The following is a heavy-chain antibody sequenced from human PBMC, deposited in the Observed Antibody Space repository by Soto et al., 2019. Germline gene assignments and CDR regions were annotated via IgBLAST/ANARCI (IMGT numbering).Heavy chain of an antibody. CDR3: ARNPPYSGGYCSGGSCPVPFDY. V-gene: IGHV3-33*01. J-gene: IGHJ4*02. D-gene: IGHD2-15*01. Sequence: GGSLRLSCAASGFTFSSYGMHWVRQAPGKGLEWVAVIWYDGSNKYYADSVKGRFTISRDNSKNTLYLQMNSLRAEDTAVYYCARNPPYSGGYCSGGSCPVPFDYWGQGTLVTVSS. CDR1: GFTFSSYG. CDR2: IWYDGSNK.